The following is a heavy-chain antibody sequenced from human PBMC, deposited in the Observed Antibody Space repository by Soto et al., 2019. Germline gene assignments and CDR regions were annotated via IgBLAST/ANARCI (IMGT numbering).Heavy chain of an antibody. J-gene: IGHJ5*02. D-gene: IGHD4-17*01. Sequence: SETLSLTCAVSGGSITSGGYSWNWIRQPPGKGLEWIGYFYHSGRTYYNPSLESRVTISVDRSKNQFSLNLSSVTAADTAIYYCARARYGDYVFYFDPWGRGTLVTVSS. V-gene: IGHV4-30-2*01. CDR1: GGSITSGGYS. CDR3: ARARYGDYVFYFDP. CDR2: FYHSGRT.